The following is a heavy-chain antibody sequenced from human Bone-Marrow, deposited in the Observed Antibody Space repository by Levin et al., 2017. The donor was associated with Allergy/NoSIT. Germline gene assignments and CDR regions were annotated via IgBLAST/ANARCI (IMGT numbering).Heavy chain of an antibody. Sequence: SETLSLTCAVSGGSISSSNWWSWVRQPPGKGLEWIGEIYHSGSTNYNPSLKSRVTISVDKSKNQFSLKLSSVTAADTAVYYCARDPLLPTSIAAAGTLVYYDYGMDVWGQGTTVTVSS. V-gene: IGHV4-4*02. CDR3: ARDPLLPTSIAAAGTLVYYDYGMDV. CDR2: IYHSGST. D-gene: IGHD6-13*01. J-gene: IGHJ6*02. CDR1: GGSISSSNW.